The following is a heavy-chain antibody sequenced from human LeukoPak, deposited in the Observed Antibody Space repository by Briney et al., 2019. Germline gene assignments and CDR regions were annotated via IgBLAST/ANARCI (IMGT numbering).Heavy chain of an antibody. D-gene: IGHD3-3*01. CDR3: ARGNDFWSGYYDY. V-gene: IGHV4-30-2*01. CDR2: MSLSGST. Sequence: SQTLSLTCAVSGGSISGDGYSWSWIRQPPGKGLEWIGYMSLSGSTYYNPSLKSRVTISVDRSKNQFSLKLSSVTAADTAVYYCARGNDFWSGYYDYWGQGTLVTVSS. CDR1: GGSISGDGYS. J-gene: IGHJ4*02.